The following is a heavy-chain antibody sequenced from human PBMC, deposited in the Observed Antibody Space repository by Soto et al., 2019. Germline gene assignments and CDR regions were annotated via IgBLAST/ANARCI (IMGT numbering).Heavy chain of an antibody. D-gene: IGHD6-6*01. CDR3: AREVRSVAGEYYYGRDV. J-gene: IGHJ6*02. V-gene: IGHV1-69*01. Sequence: QVQLVQSGAEVKKPGSSVKVSCKASGGTFSSYAISWVRQAPGQGLGGMGGITPIFGTANYAQKFQGRFTITADESTSTAYMELSSLRSEDTAVYYCAREVRSVAGEYYYGRDVWGQGTTVTVSS. CDR2: ITPIFGTA. CDR1: GGTFSSYA.